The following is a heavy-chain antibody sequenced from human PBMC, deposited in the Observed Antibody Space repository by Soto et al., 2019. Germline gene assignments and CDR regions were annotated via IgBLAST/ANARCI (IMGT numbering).Heavy chain of an antibody. J-gene: IGHJ4*02. D-gene: IGHD2-15*01. CDR3: VTGWSEY. Sequence: EVQLVESGGGLVQPGGSLRLSCVVSEFTFSSSWMNWVRQGPGKRLVWVSRMNSVGSITNYADSVKGRFTTARDNAKNMLYRLMNRVTAEVTAKYCCVTGWSEYWGQGTLVTVSS. CDR1: EFTFSSSW. V-gene: IGHV3-74*01. CDR2: MNSVGSIT.